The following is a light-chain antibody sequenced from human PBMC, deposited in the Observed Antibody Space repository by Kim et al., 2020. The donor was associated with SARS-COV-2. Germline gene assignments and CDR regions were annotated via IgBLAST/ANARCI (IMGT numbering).Light chain of an antibody. CDR3: DCRDSSGTRFV. CDR2: GEH. CDR1: SLRTYY. Sequence: SSELTQDPAVSVALGQTVRITCQGDSLRTYYGSWYQQKPGQAPLLVIYGEHKRPSGIPDRFSASRSGDTASLTIAGARAEDEAVYYCDCRDSSGTRFVFGTGTKVTVL. J-gene: IGLJ1*01. V-gene: IGLV3-19*01.